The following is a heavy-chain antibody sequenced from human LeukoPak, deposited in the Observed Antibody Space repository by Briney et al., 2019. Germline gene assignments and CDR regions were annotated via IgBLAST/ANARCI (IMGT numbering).Heavy chain of an antibody. CDR3: ARGPGIYGTDY. CDR1: GFTFSNYG. Sequence: GGSLRLSCAASGFTFSNYGIYWVRQAPGKGLEWVSTISGTGDSTFYADSVKGRFTISRDNSKNTLYLQMNSLRAEDTAVYYCARGPGIYGTDYWGQGTLVTVSS. V-gene: IGHV3-23*01. D-gene: IGHD1-1*01. J-gene: IGHJ4*02. CDR2: ISGTGDST.